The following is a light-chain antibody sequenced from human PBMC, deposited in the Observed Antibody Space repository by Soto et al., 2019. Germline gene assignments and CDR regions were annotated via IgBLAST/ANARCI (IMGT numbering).Light chain of an antibody. J-gene: IGLJ2*01. CDR3: SSYAASTTLL. CDR2: EVH. Sequence: QSALTQPPSVSGSPGQSVTISCIGSSSDVGTYDRVSWYQAPPGTAPKLIIYEVHYRPSGGPDRFSGSKSGNTASLTISGLQAEDEADYYCSSYAASTTLLFGGGTKLTVL. V-gene: IGLV2-18*02. CDR1: SSDVGTYDR.